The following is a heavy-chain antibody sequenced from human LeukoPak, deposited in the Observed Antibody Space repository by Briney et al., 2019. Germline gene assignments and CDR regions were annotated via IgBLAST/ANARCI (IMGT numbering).Heavy chain of an antibody. CDR3: ARDQDHYYDSSGYPYYFDY. CDR2: MNRNSGNT. J-gene: IGHJ4*02. CDR1: GYTFTSYD. D-gene: IGHD3-22*01. V-gene: IGHV1-8*01. Sequence: ASVKVSCKASGYTFTSYDINWVRQATGQGLEWMGWMNRNSGNTGYAQKLQGRVTMTTDTSTSTAYMELRSLRSDDTAVYYCARDQDHYYDSSGYPYYFDYWGQGTLVTVSS.